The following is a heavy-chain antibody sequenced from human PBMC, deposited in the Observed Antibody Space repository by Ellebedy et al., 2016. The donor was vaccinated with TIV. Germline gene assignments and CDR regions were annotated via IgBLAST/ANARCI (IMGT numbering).Heavy chain of an antibody. J-gene: IGHJ6*02. CDR1: GDSIISSNR. D-gene: IGHD6-13*01. Sequence: MPSETLSLTCAVSGDSIISSNRWSWVRQSPGKRLEWIGEIYHGGSTIYNPSLKSRVTISVDRSKNQFSLNVPSVTAADTAVYYCARGGAAGSSDYYYGMDVWGQGTTVTVSS. CDR3: ARGGAAGSSDYYYGMDV. CDR2: IYHGGST. V-gene: IGHV4-4*02.